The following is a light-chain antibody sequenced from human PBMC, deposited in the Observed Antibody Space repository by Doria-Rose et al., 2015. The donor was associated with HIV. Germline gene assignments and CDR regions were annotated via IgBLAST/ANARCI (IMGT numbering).Light chain of an antibody. CDR3: QQYYTTPPKT. V-gene: IGKV4-1*01. Sequence: GERATTNCKSSQSVLYSSNNKNYLAWYQQKPGQPPKLLFYWASTRESGVPDRFSGSGSGTDFTLTISSLQAEDVAVYYCQQYYTTPPKTFGQGTKVEIK. CDR2: WAS. J-gene: IGKJ1*01. CDR1: QSVLYSSNNKNY.